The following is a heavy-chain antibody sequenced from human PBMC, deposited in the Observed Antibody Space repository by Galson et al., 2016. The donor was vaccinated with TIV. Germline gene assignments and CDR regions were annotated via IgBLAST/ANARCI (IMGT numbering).Heavy chain of an antibody. V-gene: IGHV4-59*08. CDR3: ARAPYGVNWYFDL. Sequence: TLSLTCSVSRGFISSHHWSWIRQPPGKGLEWIGYIYYSGNTNYNHNPSLESRVTMSVDTSKSQLSLELTSVTAADTGVYFCARAPYGVNWYFDLWGRGTLVTVSS. J-gene: IGHJ2*01. CDR1: RGFISSHH. D-gene: IGHD4-17*01. CDR2: IYYSGNT.